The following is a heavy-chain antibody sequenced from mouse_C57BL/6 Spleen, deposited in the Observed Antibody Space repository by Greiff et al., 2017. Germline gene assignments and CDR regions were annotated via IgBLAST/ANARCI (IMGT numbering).Heavy chain of an antibody. CDR2: ISYDGSN. V-gene: IGHV3-6*01. CDR1: GYSITSGYY. J-gene: IGHJ2*01. Sequence: EVQVVESGPGLVKPSQSLSLTCSVTGYSITSGYYWNWIRQFPGNKLEWMGYISYDGSNNYNPSLKNRISITRDTSKNQFFLKLNSVTTEDTATYYCARVYYGSSYGYFDYWGQGTTLTVSS. CDR3: ARVYYGSSYGYFDY. D-gene: IGHD1-1*01.